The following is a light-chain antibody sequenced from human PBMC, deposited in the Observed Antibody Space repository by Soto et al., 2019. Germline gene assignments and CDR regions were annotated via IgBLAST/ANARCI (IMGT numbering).Light chain of an antibody. V-gene: IGLV2-23*01. J-gene: IGLJ1*01. CDR3: CSYASSGTYV. CDR1: SSDVGSYNL. CDR2: EGS. Sequence: QSVLTQPASVSGSPGQSITISCTGTSSDVGSYNLVSWYQQHPGKAPKLMIYEGSKRPSGISSRFSGSKSGNTAPLTISGLQAEDEADFYCCSYASSGTYVFGTGTKVTVL.